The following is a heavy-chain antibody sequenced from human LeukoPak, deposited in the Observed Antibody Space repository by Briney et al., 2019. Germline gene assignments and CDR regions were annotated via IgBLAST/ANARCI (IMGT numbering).Heavy chain of an antibody. D-gene: IGHD2-2*02. Sequence: PGGSLRLSCAASGFTFSSYAMSWVRQAPGKGLEWVSAISGSGGSTYYADSVKGRFTISRDNSKNTLYLQMNSLRAEDTAVYYCAKSDCSSTSCYIVDYWGQGTRVTVSS. CDR3: AKSDCSSTSCYIVDY. V-gene: IGHV3-23*01. CDR2: ISGSGGST. CDR1: GFTFSSYA. J-gene: IGHJ4*02.